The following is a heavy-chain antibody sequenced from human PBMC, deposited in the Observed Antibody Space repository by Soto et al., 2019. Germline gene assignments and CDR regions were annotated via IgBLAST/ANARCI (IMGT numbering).Heavy chain of an antibody. Sequence: EVQLVESGGGLVQPGGSLRLSCVGSEFTVSSNYMSWVRQGPGKGLEWVSVIDTDGRTYYADSVKDRFTISRDNSKNTLDLQMNSLRSEDTAVYYCARVGLTYSWFDPWGQGTLVTVSS. CDR3: ARVGLTYSWFDP. D-gene: IGHD7-27*01. J-gene: IGHJ5*02. CDR2: IDTDGRT. CDR1: EFTVSSNY. V-gene: IGHV3-66*01.